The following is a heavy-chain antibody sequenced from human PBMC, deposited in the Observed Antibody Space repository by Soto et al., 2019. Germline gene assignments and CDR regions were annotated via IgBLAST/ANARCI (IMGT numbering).Heavy chain of an antibody. CDR3: AKSHEIAAAGTREDY. V-gene: IGHV5-10-1*01. CDR1: GYSFTSYW. J-gene: IGHJ4*02. D-gene: IGHD6-13*01. Sequence: GESLKISCKGSGYSFTSYWISWVRQMPGKGLEWMGRIDPSDSYTNYSPSFQGHVTISADKSISTAYLQWSSLKASDTAMYYCAKSHEIAAAGTREDYWGQGTLVTVSS. CDR2: IDPSDSYT.